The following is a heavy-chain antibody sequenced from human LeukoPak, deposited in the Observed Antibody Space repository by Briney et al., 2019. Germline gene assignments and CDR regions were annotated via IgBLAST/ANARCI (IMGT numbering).Heavy chain of an antibody. CDR3: ARGVNYDLLTDGYWFDP. CDR1: GYTFTSYY. J-gene: IGHJ5*02. V-gene: IGHV1-46*01. D-gene: IGHD3-9*01. CDR2: INPSGGST. Sequence: ASVKVSCKASGYTFTSYYMHWLRQAPGQGLEWMGIINPSGGSTSYAQKFQGRVTMARDTSTSTVYMELSSLRSEDTAVYYCARGVNYDLLTDGYWFDPWGQGTLVTVSS.